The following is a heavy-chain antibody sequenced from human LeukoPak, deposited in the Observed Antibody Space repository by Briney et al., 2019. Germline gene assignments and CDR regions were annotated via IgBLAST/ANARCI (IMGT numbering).Heavy chain of an antibody. CDR1: GGSVSSNIYY. CDR3: AREDSSGYVGY. Sequence: PSETLSLTCTVSGGSVSSNIYYWNWIRQPPGKGLEWIGYIYYSGSTNYNPSLKSRVTISVDTSKNQFSLKLTSLTAADTAVYYCAREDSSGYVGYWGQGTLVTVSS. V-gene: IGHV4-61*01. J-gene: IGHJ4*02. D-gene: IGHD3-22*01. CDR2: IYYSGST.